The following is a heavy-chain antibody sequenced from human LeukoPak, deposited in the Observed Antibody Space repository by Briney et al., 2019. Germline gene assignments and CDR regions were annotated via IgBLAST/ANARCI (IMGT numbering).Heavy chain of an antibody. J-gene: IGHJ6*03. CDR2: INPHTGGT. D-gene: IGHD3-10*01. Sequence: GASVKVSCTASGYTFTGYYMHWVRQAPGQGLEWVGWINPHTGGTNYAQKFQGRVTMTRDTSISTAYMELSRLRSDDTAVYYCARDGMVRGVIRCCGMDVWGKGTTVTVSS. V-gene: IGHV1-2*02. CDR1: GYTFTGYY. CDR3: ARDGMVRGVIRCCGMDV.